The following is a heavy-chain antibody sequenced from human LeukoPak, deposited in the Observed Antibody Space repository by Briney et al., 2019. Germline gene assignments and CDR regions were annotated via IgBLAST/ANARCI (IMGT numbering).Heavy chain of an antibody. CDR1: GGSINDYY. J-gene: IGHJ5*02. CDR3: ARHYDSSGYYYVNWFDP. CDR2: IYYSGST. Sequence: SETLSLTCTVSGGSINDYYWNWIRQTPGKGLEWIGYIYYSGSTNYNPSLKSRVTISVDTSKNQFSLKLSSVTAADTAVYYCARHYDSSGYYYVNWFDPWGQGTLVTVSS. V-gene: IGHV4-59*01. D-gene: IGHD3-22*01.